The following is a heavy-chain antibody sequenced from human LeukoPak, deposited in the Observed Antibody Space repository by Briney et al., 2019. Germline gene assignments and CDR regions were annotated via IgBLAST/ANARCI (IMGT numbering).Heavy chain of an antibody. J-gene: IGHJ4*02. CDR3: ARASRSSIAARDFDY. V-gene: IGHV3-21*01. CDR2: ISSSSSYI. D-gene: IGHD6-6*01. Sequence: GGSLRLSCAASGFTFSSYSMNWVRQAPGKGLEWVSSISSSSSYIYYADSVKGRFTISRDNAKNSLYLQMNSLRAEDTAVYYRARASRSSIAARDFDYWGQGTLVTVSS. CDR1: GFTFSSYS.